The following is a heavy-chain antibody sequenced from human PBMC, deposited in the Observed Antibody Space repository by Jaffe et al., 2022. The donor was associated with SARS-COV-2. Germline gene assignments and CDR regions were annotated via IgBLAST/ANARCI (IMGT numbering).Heavy chain of an antibody. CDR3: ARAYYYDSSGYYDYYFDY. D-gene: IGHD3-22*01. Sequence: QLQLQESGPGLVKPSETLSLTCTVSGGSISSSSYYWGWIRQPPGKGLEWIGSIYYSGSTYYNPSLKSRVTISVDTSKNQFSLKLSSVTAADTAVYYCARAYYYDSSGYYDYYFDYWGQGTLVTVSS. V-gene: IGHV4-39*01. CDR1: GGSISSSSYY. CDR2: IYYSGST. J-gene: IGHJ4*02.